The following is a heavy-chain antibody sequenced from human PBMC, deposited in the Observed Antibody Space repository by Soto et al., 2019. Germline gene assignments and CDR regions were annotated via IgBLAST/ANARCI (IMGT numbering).Heavy chain of an antibody. CDR2: IKGDGTTT. J-gene: IGHJ4*02. CDR3: VRGFYSGLHV. CDR1: GFSLSSYW. Sequence: DVQVVESGGGLVQSGGSLRLSCAASGFSLSSYWIHWVRQAPGKGLVWVSRIKGDGTTTGYADSVKGRFTISSDSAKNTVFLQMDGLTAEDTAVYYCVRGFYSGLHVWGQGTLVTVSS. D-gene: IGHD6-19*01. V-gene: IGHV3-74*01.